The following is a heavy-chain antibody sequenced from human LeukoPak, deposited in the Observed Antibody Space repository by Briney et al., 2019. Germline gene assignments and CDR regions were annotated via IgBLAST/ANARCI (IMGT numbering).Heavy chain of an antibody. CDR2: IKHDGSEK. CDR1: GYTFSNYW. J-gene: IGHJ4*02. D-gene: IGHD6-13*01. CDR3: ARDESYSSDY. Sequence: PGGSLRLSCAASGYTFSNYWLSWVRQTPVKGLKWVANIKHDGSEKYYVDSVKGRFTISRDNAKNSLYLQMNRLRAEDTAVYYCARDESYSSDYWGQGTLVTVSS. V-gene: IGHV3-7*05.